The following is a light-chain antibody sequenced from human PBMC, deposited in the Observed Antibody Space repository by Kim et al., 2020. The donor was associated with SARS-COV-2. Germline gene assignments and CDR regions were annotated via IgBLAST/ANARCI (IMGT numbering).Light chain of an antibody. J-gene: IGKJ1*01. CDR2: KAS. CDR1: QTGNDW. Sequence: GAVGERIKINWRGSQTGNDWLAWYQEKPGKAPKFRNYKASSVESGVPSRFSGSGSGAEFTLTINSLQPDDFATYYCQQSYSTPWTFGQGTQVDIK. V-gene: IGKV1-5*03. CDR3: QQSYSTPWT.